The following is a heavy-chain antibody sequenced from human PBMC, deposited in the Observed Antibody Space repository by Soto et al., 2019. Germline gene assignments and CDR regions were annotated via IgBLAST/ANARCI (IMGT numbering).Heavy chain of an antibody. CDR1: GGTFSSYA. CDR3: ARAPRNDFWSGYFLN. CDR2: IIPIFGTA. Sequence: QVQLVQSGAEVKKPGSSVKVSCKASGGTFSSYAISWVRQAPGQGLEWMGGIIPIFGTANYAQKFQGRVTITADESTCTAYMELSSLRSEDTAVYHCARAPRNDFWSGYFLNWVQGTLVTVSS. V-gene: IGHV1-69*01. J-gene: IGHJ4*02. D-gene: IGHD3-3*01.